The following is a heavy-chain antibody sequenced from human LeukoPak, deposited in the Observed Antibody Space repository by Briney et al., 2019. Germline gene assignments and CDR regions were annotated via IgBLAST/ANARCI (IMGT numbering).Heavy chain of an antibody. CDR1: GGSISSGDYY. J-gene: IGHJ6*03. CDR3: ARGETTVTDMDV. Sequence: SQTLSLTXTVSGGSISSGDYYWSWIRQPPGKGLEWIGYIYYSGSTYYNPSLQSRVTISVDTSKDQFSLKLSSVTAADTAVYYCARGETTVTDMDVWGKGTTVTVSS. CDR2: IYYSGST. D-gene: IGHD4-11*01. V-gene: IGHV4-30-4*08.